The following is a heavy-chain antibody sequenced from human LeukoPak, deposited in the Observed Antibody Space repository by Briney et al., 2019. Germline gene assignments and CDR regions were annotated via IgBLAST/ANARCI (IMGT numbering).Heavy chain of an antibody. J-gene: IGHJ4*02. V-gene: IGHV4-34*01. Sequence: PSETLSLTCGVYGGSFSGYFWSWIRQPPGKGLEWIGEINHSGSTNYNPSLKTRVTISVDTSKNQFSLKMSSVTAADTAVYYCARIEYSSSCDYWGQGTLVTVSS. CDR3: ARIEYSSSCDY. D-gene: IGHD6-6*01. CDR2: INHSGST. CDR1: GGSFSGYF.